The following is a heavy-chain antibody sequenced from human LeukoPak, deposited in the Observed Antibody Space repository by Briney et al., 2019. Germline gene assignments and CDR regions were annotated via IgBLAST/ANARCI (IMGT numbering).Heavy chain of an antibody. CDR1: GFTFSDYY. Sequence: GGXXXXSCAASGFTFSDYYMSWIRQAPGKGLEWVSYISSSGSTIYYADSVKGRFTISRDNAKNSLYLQMNSLRAEDTAVYYCARGGDQWSWFDPWGQGTLVTVSS. V-gene: IGHV3-11*04. D-gene: IGHD2-15*01. CDR2: ISSSGSTI. J-gene: IGHJ5*02. CDR3: ARGGDQWSWFDP.